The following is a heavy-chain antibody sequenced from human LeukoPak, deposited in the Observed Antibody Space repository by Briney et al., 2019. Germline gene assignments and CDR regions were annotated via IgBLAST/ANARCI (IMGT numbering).Heavy chain of an antibody. CDR3: ARGDGPMDC. CDR2: ISGSSNYI. CDR1: GFTFSTYT. V-gene: IGHV3-21*01. D-gene: IGHD3/OR15-3a*01. J-gene: IGHJ4*02. Sequence: GGSLRLSCAASGFTFSTYTLNWVRQAPGKGLEWVSSISGSSNYIYYADSVKGRFTISRDNAKNSLYLQMNSLRAEDTALYYCARGDGPMDCWGQGTLVTVSS.